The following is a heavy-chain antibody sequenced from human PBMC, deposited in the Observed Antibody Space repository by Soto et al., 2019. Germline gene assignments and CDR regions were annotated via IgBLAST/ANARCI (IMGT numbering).Heavy chain of an antibody. CDR2: IKQDGSEK. CDR1: AFTFSSYW. J-gene: IGHJ3*02. V-gene: IGHV3-7*03. D-gene: IGHD3-16*01. CDR3: ARDLFEAARRGEYAFDI. Sequence: PGESLKISCAASAFTFSSYWMSWVRQAPGKGLEWVANIKQDGSEKYYVDSVKGRFTISRDNAKNSLYLQMNSLRAEDTAVYYCARDLFEAARRGEYAFDIWGQGTMVTVSS.